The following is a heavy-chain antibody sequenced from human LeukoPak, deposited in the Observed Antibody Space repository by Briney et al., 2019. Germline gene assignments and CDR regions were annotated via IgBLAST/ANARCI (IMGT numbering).Heavy chain of an antibody. CDR2: LDPEDGET. V-gene: IGHV1-24*01. J-gene: IGHJ4*02. CDR1: GYTLTELS. Sequence: ASVKVSCKVSGYTLTELSMHWVRQAPGKGLEWMGGLDPEDGETIYAQKFQGRVTMTEDTSTDTAYMELSSLRSEDTAVYYCATKTTYYYDSSGYSFDYWGQGTLVTVSS. D-gene: IGHD3-22*01. CDR3: ATKTTYYYDSSGYSFDY.